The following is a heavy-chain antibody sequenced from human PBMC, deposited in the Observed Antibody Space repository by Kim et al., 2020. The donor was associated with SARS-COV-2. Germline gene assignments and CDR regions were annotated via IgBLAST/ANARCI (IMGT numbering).Heavy chain of an antibody. J-gene: IGHJ4*02. Sequence: NDAQKFQGRVMITADESTSTAYMGLSSLRSEDTAVYYCARSIQLWSDFDDWGQGTLVTVSS. V-gene: IGHV1-69*01. CDR3: ARSIQLWSDFDD. D-gene: IGHD5-18*01.